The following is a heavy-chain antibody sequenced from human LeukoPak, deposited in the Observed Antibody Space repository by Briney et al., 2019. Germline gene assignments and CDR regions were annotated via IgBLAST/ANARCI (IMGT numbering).Heavy chain of an antibody. CDR1: GYTFTSYG. CDR2: ITTYNGNT. Sequence: ASVKVSCKASGYTFTSYGISWVRQAPGQGLEWLGRITTYNGNTNYAQKLQGRVTMTTDTSTSTVYMELRSLRSDDTAVYYRARAFPFRGWLVRGDYWGQGTLVTVSS. D-gene: IGHD6-19*01. J-gene: IGHJ4*02. V-gene: IGHV1-18*01. CDR3: ARAFPFRGWLVRGDY.